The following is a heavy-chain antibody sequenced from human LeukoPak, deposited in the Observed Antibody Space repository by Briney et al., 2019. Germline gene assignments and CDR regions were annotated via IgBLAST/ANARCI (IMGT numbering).Heavy chain of an antibody. CDR2: INPNSGGT. CDR1: GYTFTSYD. Sequence: ASVKVSCKASGYTFTSYDINWVRQATGQGLEWMGWINPNSGGTNYAQKFQGRVTMTRDTSISTAYMELSRLRSDDTAVYHCARNIVGATKAFDIWGQGTMVTVSS. CDR3: ARNIVGATKAFDI. V-gene: IGHV1-2*02. J-gene: IGHJ3*02. D-gene: IGHD1-26*01.